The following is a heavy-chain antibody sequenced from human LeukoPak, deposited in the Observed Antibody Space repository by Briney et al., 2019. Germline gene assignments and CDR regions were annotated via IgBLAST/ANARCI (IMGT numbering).Heavy chain of an antibody. D-gene: IGHD3-10*01. J-gene: IGHJ4*02. CDR1: GFTISSYS. V-gene: IGHV3-48*01. Sequence: GGSLRLSCAASGFTISSYSMNWVRQAPGKGLQWVSYISSSSSTIYYADSVKGRFTISRDNAKNSLYLQMNSLRAEDTAVYYCPRALWFGETFPAYWGQGTLVTVSS. CDR3: PRALWFGETFPAY. CDR2: ISSSSSTI.